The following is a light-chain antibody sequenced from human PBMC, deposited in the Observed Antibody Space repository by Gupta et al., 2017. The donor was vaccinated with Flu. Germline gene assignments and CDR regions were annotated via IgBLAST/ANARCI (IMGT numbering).Light chain of an antibody. Sequence: GDRVTITCRASQDIRNYVAWYQQKPGKVPKLLIYAASTLEFGVPSRFSGGGSGTDFTLIISSLQPEDVATYYCQKYNRAPYTFGQGTKLEIK. V-gene: IGKV1-27*01. CDR1: QDIRNY. CDR2: AAS. J-gene: IGKJ2*01. CDR3: QKYNRAPYT.